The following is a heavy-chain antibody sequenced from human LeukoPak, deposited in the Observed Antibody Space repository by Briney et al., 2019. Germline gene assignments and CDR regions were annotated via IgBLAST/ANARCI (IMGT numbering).Heavy chain of an antibody. CDR1: GGSICSYY. D-gene: IGHD6-13*01. V-gene: IGHV4-4*07. Sequence: SETLSLTCTVSGGSICSYYWSWIREPAGKGVEWIGRIYTSGSTNYNPSLKSRVTMSVDTSKNQFSLKLSSVTAADTAVYYCAGGAAAGGGYYFDYWGQGTLVTVSS. CDR2: IYTSGST. J-gene: IGHJ4*02. CDR3: AGGAAAGGGYYFDY.